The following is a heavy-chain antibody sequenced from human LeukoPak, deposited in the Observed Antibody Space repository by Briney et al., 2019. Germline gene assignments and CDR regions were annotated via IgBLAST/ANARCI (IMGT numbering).Heavy chain of an antibody. D-gene: IGHD3-16*02. CDR1: GFTFSSYW. Sequence: PGGSLRLSCVASGFTFSSYWMTWVRQAPGKGLEWVANIKTDGSQIYYVGSVKGRFTISRDNSKKSLYLQMNGLRPDDTALYYCAREGAIVGNAFDLWGLGTMVIVSS. V-gene: IGHV3-7*01. CDR2: IKTDGSQI. J-gene: IGHJ3*01. CDR3: AREGAIVGNAFDL.